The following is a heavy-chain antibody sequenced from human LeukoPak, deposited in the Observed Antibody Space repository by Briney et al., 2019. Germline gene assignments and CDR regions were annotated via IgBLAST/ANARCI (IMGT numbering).Heavy chain of an antibody. CDR3: ARALDTAMVANYYYYMDV. V-gene: IGHV1-69*06. CDR2: IIPIFGTA. J-gene: IGHJ6*03. CDR1: GGTFSSYA. Sequence: ASVKVSCNASGGTFSSYAISWVRQAPGQGLEWMGGIIPIFGTANYAQKFQGRVTITADKSTSTAYMELSSLRSEDTAVYYCARALDTAMVANYYYYMDVWGKGTTVTVSS. D-gene: IGHD5-18*01.